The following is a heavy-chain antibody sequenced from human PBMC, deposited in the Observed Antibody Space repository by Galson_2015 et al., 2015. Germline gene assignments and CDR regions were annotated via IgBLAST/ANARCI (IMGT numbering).Heavy chain of an antibody. CDR1: GFTFSNYG. Sequence: SLRLSCAASGFTFSNYGMHWVRQAPGKGLEWVAIIWYDASNKYYTDSVKGRFTISRDNSKNTLYLQMNSLRGEDTAVYYCARLLSYYFDYWAREPWSPSPQ. J-gene: IGHJ4*02. V-gene: IGHV3-33*01. D-gene: IGHD1-26*01. CDR2: IWYDASNK. CDR3: ARLLSYYFDY.